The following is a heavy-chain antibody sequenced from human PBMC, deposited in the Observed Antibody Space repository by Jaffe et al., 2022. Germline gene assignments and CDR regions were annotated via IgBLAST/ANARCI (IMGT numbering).Heavy chain of an antibody. CDR1: GFTFSNYD. D-gene: IGHD5-12*01. CDR3: AKGYSGGAFDI. Sequence: EVQLLESGGALVQPGGSLRLSCAVSGFTFSNYDMSWVRQAPGKGLEWVSTISGGGGTTNYADSVKGRFTISRDNSKNTLFLQMNTLRTEDTAVYSCAKGYSGGAFDIWGQGTMVTVSS. V-gene: IGHV3-23*01. J-gene: IGHJ3*02. CDR2: ISGGGGTT.